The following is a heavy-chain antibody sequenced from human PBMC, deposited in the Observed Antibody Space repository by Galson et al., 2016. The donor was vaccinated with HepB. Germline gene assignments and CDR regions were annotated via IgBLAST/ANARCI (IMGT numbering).Heavy chain of an antibody. CDR3: ARLGPAGVGHFDP. CDR2: LYYDGST. Sequence: SETLSLTCSVSSGSISSVNYYWAWIRQPPGKGLEWLGTLYYDGSTYQNSSPRGRAPLFVDTSRNQFSLQLTSVTAADTAVYYCARLGPAGVGHFDPWGQETLVTVSS. V-gene: IGHV4-39*01. D-gene: IGHD6-19*01. CDR1: SGSISSVNYY. J-gene: IGHJ5*02.